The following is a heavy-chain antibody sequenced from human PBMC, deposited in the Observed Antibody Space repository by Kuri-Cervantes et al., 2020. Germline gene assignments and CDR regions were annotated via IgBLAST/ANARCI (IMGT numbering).Heavy chain of an antibody. J-gene: IGHJ4*02. CDR3: AGGVGAIIN. Sequence: GESLKISCAASGFTLSTYNMSWVRQAPGKGLEWVSSISTSSSYIFYADSVKGRFTISRDNAKNSLYLQMKSLRGEDTAVYYCAGGVGAIINWGQGTLVTVSS. D-gene: IGHD3-10*01. CDR2: ISTSSSYI. V-gene: IGHV3-21*03. CDR1: GFTLSTYN.